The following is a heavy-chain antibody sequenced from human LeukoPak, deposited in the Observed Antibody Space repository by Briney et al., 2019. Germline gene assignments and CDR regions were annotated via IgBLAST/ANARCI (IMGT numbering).Heavy chain of an antibody. CDR3: ASNIVGATPWVYYYYMDI. J-gene: IGHJ6*03. D-gene: IGHD1-26*01. CDR1: GFTFSDYA. V-gene: IGHV3-30*04. Sequence: GRSLRLSCAASGFTFSDYAMHWVRQAPGKGLEWVAVISYDGINKYYADSVKGRFTISRDNSKNTLYLQMNSLRAEDAAVYYCASNIVGATPWVYYYYMDIWGKGTTVTVSS. CDR2: ISYDGINK.